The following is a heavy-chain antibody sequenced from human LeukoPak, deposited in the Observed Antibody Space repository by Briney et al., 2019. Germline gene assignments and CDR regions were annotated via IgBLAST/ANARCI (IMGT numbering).Heavy chain of an antibody. CDR1: GGSFSGYY. Sequence: SETLSLTCAVYGGSFSGYYWSWIRQPPGKGLEWIGEINHSGSTNYNPSLKSRVTISVDTSKNQFSLKLSSVTAADTAVYYCARRSSGWQYFDNWGQGTLVTVSS. CDR3: ARRSSGWQYFDN. D-gene: IGHD6-19*01. J-gene: IGHJ4*02. CDR2: INHSGST. V-gene: IGHV4-34*01.